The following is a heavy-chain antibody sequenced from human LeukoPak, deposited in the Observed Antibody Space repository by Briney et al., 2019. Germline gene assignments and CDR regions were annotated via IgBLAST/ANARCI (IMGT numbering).Heavy chain of an antibody. D-gene: IGHD3-10*01. V-gene: IGHV3-30-3*01. J-gene: IGHJ4*02. Sequence: PGGSLRLSCAASGFTFSSYAMHWVRQAPGKGLEWVAVISYDGSNKYYADSVKGRFTISRDSSTETLYLQMNSLRAEDTAVYYCAKDRVVVRGVFDSWGQGTLVTVSS. CDR1: GFTFSSYA. CDR3: AKDRVVVRGVFDS. CDR2: ISYDGSNK.